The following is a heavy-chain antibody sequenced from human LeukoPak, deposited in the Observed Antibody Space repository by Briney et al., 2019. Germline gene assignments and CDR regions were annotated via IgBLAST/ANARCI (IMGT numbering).Heavy chain of an antibody. CDR3: ARDGRAAGDSDAFDI. J-gene: IGHJ3*02. CDR1: GYTFTSYG. D-gene: IGHD6-13*01. CDR2: ISAYNGNT. Sequence: ASVKVSCKASGYTFTSYGISLVRQAPGQGLEWMGWISAYNGNTNYAQKLQGRVTMTTDTSTSTACMELRSLRSDDTAVYYCARDGRAAGDSDAFDICGQGTMVTVSS. V-gene: IGHV1-18*01.